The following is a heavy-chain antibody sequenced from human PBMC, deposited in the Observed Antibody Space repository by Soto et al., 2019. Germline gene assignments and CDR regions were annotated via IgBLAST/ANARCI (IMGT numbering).Heavy chain of an antibody. J-gene: IGHJ4*02. CDR2: ISYDGSDK. D-gene: IGHD5-18*01. Sequence: QVQLVESGGGVVQPGRSLRLSCTASGFIFSNYGMHWVRQAPGKGLEWVAVISYDGSDKYYADSVKGRFTISRDKSKNTLYVRMRSLRREDTAVYYCARETVDTTLARFDYWGQGTLVTVSS. CDR1: GFIFSNYG. CDR3: ARETVDTTLARFDY. V-gene: IGHV3-30*03.